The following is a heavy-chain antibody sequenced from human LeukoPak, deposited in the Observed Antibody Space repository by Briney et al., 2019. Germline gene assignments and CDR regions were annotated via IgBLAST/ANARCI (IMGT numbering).Heavy chain of an antibody. D-gene: IGHD4-17*01. V-gene: IGHV4-59*01. J-gene: IGHJ4*02. CDR2: IYYSGST. CDR1: GGSISSYY. Sequence: SETLSLTCTVSGGSISSYYWSWIRQPPGKGLEWIGYIYYSGSTNYNPSLKSRVTISVDTSKNQFSLRLSSVTAADTAVYYCARGANGDYFPGYWGQGTLVTVSS. CDR3: ARGANGDYFPGY.